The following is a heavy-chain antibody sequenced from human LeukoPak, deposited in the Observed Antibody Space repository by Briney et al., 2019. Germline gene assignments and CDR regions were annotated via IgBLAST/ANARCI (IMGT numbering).Heavy chain of an antibody. D-gene: IGHD5-18*01. J-gene: IGHJ4*02. CDR2: INPNSGDT. CDR1: GYTFTDYY. V-gene: IGHV1-2*02. Sequence: ASVKVSCKASGYTFTDYYLHWVRQAPGQGFEWMGWINPNSGDTNYAQKFQGRVTMTRDTSISTVYMELSSLRSEDTAVYYCARERGYSYGCLDYWGQGTLVTVSS. CDR3: ARERGYSYGCLDY.